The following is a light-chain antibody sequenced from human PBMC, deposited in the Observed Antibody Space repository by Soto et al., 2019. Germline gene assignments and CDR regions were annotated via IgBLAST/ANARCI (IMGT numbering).Light chain of an antibody. V-gene: IGKV1-39*01. J-gene: IGKJ2*01. Sequence: DIQMTQSPSSLSASVGDRVTITCRTGQSIYTYLSWYQQKPGKAPKLLIFAASSLQSGVPSRFSGSGSGTDFTLTISSLQVEDFATYYCQQSYSTPYTFGQGTKLEIK. CDR2: AAS. CDR3: QQSYSTPYT. CDR1: QSIYTY.